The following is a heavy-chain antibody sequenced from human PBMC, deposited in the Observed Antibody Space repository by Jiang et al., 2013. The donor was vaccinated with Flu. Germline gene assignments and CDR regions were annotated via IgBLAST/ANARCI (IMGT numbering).Heavy chain of an antibody. J-gene: IGHJ4*02. CDR1: GYSISSGYY. CDR2: IYHSGST. Sequence: SLTCAVSGYSISSGYYWGWIRQPPGKGLEWIGSIYHSGSTYYNPSLKSRVTISVDTSKNQFSLKLSSVTAADTAVYYCARDSYYYDIFRSWGQGTLVTVSS. CDR3: ARDSYYYDIFRS. D-gene: IGHD3-9*01. V-gene: IGHV4-38-2*02.